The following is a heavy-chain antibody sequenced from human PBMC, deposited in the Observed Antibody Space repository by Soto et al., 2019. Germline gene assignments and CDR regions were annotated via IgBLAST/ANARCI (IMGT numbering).Heavy chain of an antibody. J-gene: IGHJ4*02. V-gene: IGHV3-73*01. D-gene: IGHD3-3*01. CDR1: GFTVSGSA. CDR2: IRSKANSYAT. Sequence: GGSLRLSCAASGFTVSGSAMHWVRQASGKGLEWVGRIRSKANSYATAYAASVKGRFTISRDDSKNTAYLQMNSLKTEDTAVYYCTSDRQEYDFWSGYYQDYFDYWGQGTLVTVSS. CDR3: TSDRQEYDFWSGYYQDYFDY.